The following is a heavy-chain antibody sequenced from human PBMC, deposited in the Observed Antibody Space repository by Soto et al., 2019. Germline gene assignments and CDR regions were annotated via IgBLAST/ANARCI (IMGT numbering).Heavy chain of an antibody. CDR1: GYTFTSYD. V-gene: IGHV1-8*01. D-gene: IGHD1-7*01. CDR3: ARDRKTGTTNDY. Sequence: ASVKVFCKASGYTFTSYDINWVRQATGQGLEWMGWMNPNSGNTGYAQKFQGRVTMTRNTSISTAYMELSSLRSEDTAVYYCARDRKTGTTNDYWGQGTLVTVSS. CDR2: MNPNSGNT. J-gene: IGHJ4*02.